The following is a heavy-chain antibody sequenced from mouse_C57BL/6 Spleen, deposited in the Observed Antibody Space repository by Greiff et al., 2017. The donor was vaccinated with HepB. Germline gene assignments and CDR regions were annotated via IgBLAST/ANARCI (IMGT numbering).Heavy chain of an antibody. CDR2: ILPGSGST. Sequence: VQLQQSGAELMKPGASVKLSCKATGYTFTGYWIEWVKQRPGHGLEWIGEILPGSGSTNYNEKFKGKATFTADTSSNTAYMQLSSLTTEDSAIYYCARMWIYYGYDDGPNYYAMDYWGQGTSVTVPS. CDR3: ARMWIYYGYDDGPNYYAMDY. D-gene: IGHD2-2*01. J-gene: IGHJ4*01. CDR1: GYTFTGYW. V-gene: IGHV1-9*01.